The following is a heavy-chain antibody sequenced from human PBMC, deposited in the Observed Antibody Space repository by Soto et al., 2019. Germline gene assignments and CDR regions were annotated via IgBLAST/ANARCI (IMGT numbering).Heavy chain of an antibody. V-gene: IGHV3-11*01. CDR2: ISDNSRTT. CDR3: ARDLGTDVVPS. J-gene: IGHJ5*02. CDR1: GFSFSDYY. Sequence: GGSLRLSCVGSGFSFSDYYMSWIRQTPGKGLECVSYISDNSRTTHYAGSVEGRFTISRDNAKKSLYLQMNSLRAEDTAIYYCARDLGTDVVPSWGQGTLVTV. D-gene: IGHD2-21*01.